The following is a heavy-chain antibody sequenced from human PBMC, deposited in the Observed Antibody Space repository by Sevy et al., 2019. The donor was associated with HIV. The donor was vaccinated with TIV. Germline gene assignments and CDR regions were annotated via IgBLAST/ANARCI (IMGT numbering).Heavy chain of an antibody. CDR2: ISGSGGRT. CDR3: AKSDYDFWSGQAGGYSFDF. CDR1: GFTFSNYG. D-gene: IGHD3-3*01. V-gene: IGHV3-23*01. Sequence: GGSLRLSCAASGFTFSNYGMSWVRQAPGKGLEWVSSISGSGGRTYYADSVRGRFSISRDNSKKTLYLQMNSLRAEDAAVYYCAKSDYDFWSGQAGGYSFDFWGQGTLVTVSS. J-gene: IGHJ4*02.